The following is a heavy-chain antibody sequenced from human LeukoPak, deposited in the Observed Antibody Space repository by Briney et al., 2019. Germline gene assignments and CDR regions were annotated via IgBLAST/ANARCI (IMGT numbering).Heavy chain of an antibody. CDR2: IYYSGST. J-gene: IGHJ4*02. Sequence: SETLSLTCTVSGGSITTSSYYWGWIRQPPGKGLEWIGIIYYSGSTYYNPSLKSRVTISVETSKNQFSLKLSSVTAADTAVFYCARHLTVTTNFDYWGQGTLVTVSS. V-gene: IGHV4-39*01. CDR1: GGSITTSSYY. D-gene: IGHD4-17*01. CDR3: ARHLTVTTNFDY.